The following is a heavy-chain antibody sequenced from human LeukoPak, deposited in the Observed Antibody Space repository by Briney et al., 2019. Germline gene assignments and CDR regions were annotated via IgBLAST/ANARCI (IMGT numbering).Heavy chain of an antibody. V-gene: IGHV3-30*04. CDR3: ARDLGPTIFSLPGY. Sequence: GGSLRLSCAASGFTFSSYVMHWVRQAPGKGLEWVAVISYDGSNKYYADSVKGRFTISRDNSENTLYLQMNSLRAEDTAVHYCARDLGPTIFSLPGYWGQGTLVTVSS. CDR2: ISYDGSNK. J-gene: IGHJ4*02. D-gene: IGHD3-9*01. CDR1: GFTFSSYV.